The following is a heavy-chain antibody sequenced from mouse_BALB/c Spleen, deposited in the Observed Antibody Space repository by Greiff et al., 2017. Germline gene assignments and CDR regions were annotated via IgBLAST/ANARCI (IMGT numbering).Heavy chain of an antibody. CDR1: GYTFTSYW. J-gene: IGHJ3*01. CDR2: IYPGNSDT. CDR3: ARTVFAY. V-gene: IGHV1S26*01. Sequence: VQLVESGAELVKPGASVKLSCKASGYTFTSYWMHWVKQRPGQGLEWIGAIYPGNSDTSYNQKFKDKATLTADKSSSTAYMQLSSLTSEDSAVYYCARTVFAYWGQGTLVTVSA.